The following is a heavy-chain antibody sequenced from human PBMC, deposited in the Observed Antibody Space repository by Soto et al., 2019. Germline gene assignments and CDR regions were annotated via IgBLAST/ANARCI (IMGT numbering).Heavy chain of an antibody. CDR2: IYYSGST. V-gene: IGHV4-59*01. CDR3: ARAPRVGQQLNWFDP. D-gene: IGHD6-13*01. CDR1: GGSISSYY. J-gene: IGHJ5*02. Sequence: NPSETLSLTCTVSGGSISSYYWSWIRQPPGKGLEWIGYIYYSGSTNYNPSLKSRVTISVDTSKNQFSLKLSSVTAADTAVYYCARAPRVGQQLNWFDPWGQGTLVTVSS.